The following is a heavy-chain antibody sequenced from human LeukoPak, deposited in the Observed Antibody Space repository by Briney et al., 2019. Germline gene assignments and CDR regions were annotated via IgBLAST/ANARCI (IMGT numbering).Heavy chain of an antibody. CDR3: AELGITMIGGV. J-gene: IGHJ6*04. V-gene: IGHV3-23*01. Sequence: QSGGSLRLSCAASGFTFSNYAMSWVRQAPGKGLEWVSSINGRGGSTYYADSVKGRFTISRDNAKNSLYLQMNSLRAEDTAVYYCAELGITMIGGVWGKGTTVTISS. D-gene: IGHD3-10*02. CDR2: INGRGGST. CDR1: GFTFSNYA.